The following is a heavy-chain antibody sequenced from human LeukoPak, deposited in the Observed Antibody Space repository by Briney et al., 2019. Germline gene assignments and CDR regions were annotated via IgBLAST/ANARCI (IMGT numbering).Heavy chain of an antibody. Sequence: ASVKVSCKASGGTFISYAINWLRQAPGQGLEWMGWLSPNSGDTGYAQKFQGRVSMTRDIFKSTAYMELSSLRSEDTAIYYCASNPPNTGDFYYWGLGTLVTVSS. CDR1: GGTFISYA. J-gene: IGHJ4*02. V-gene: IGHV1-8*02. CDR2: LSPNSGDT. CDR3: ASNPPNTGDFYY. D-gene: IGHD1-1*01.